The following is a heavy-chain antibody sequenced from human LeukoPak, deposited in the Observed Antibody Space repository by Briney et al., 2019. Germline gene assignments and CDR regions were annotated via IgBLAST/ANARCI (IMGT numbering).Heavy chain of an antibody. V-gene: IGHV3-23*01. D-gene: IGHD3-3*01. CDR1: GFTFSSYA. CDR3: AKPSIYYDFWGGSYYFDY. CDR2: ISGSGGST. J-gene: IGHJ4*02. Sequence: GGSLRLSCAASGFTFSSYAMSWVRQAPGKGLEWVSAISGSGGSTYYADSVKGRFTISRDNSKNTLYLQMNSLRAEDTAVYYCAKPSIYYDFWGGSYYFDYWGQGTLVTVSS.